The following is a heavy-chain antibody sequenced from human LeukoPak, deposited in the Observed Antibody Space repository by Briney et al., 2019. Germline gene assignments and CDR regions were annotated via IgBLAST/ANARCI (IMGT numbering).Heavy chain of an antibody. V-gene: IGHV3-48*01. D-gene: IGHD5-12*01. CDR1: GFTFSTYN. Sequence: GGSLRLSCAASGFTFSTYNMNWVRQAPGKGLEWVSYISSSSGIMYYADSVKGRFTISRDNAKNPLYLQMNSLRAEDTAVYYCARDGWLRGQGTLVTVSS. CDR2: ISSSSGIM. J-gene: IGHJ4*02. CDR3: ARDGWL.